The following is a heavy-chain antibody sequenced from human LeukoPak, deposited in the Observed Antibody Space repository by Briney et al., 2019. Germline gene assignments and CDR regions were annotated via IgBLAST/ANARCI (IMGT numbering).Heavy chain of an antibody. CDR3: ARDGILLWFGESYNWFDP. Sequence: ASVKVSCKASGYTFTSYYMHWVRQAPGQGLEWMGIINPSGGSTSYAQKFRGRVTMTRDTSTSTVYMELSSLRSEDTAVYYCARDGILLWFGESYNWFDPWGQGTLVTVSS. V-gene: IGHV1-46*01. CDR1: GYTFTSYY. CDR2: INPSGGST. D-gene: IGHD3-10*01. J-gene: IGHJ5*02.